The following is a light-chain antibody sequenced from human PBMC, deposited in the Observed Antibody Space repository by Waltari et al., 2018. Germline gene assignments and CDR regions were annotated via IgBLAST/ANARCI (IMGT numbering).Light chain of an antibody. CDR1: SSGVGHNYF. CDR3: CSYATYSPVL. CDR2: EGS. V-gene: IGLV2-23*01. Sequence: QSALTQPASVSGSPEQSITISCTGTSSGVGHNYFVSWYQHHPGKAPNLIIYEGSKRPSGISNRFSGFRAGNMASLTISGLQAEDEADYYCCSYATYSPVLLGGGTKLTVL. J-gene: IGLJ2*01.